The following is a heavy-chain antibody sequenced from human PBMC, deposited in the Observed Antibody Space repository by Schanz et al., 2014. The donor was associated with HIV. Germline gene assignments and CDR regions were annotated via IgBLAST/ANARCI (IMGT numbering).Heavy chain of an antibody. CDR1: GFTFTNHA. J-gene: IGHJ4*02. D-gene: IGHD3-22*01. V-gene: IGHV3-23*01. CDR3: AKPEYDSRGSSQSHFDY. Sequence: EVQLLESGGGLAQSGGSLTLSCAASGFTFTNHALSWVRQAPGKGLEWVSSISESGGRTYYADSVNGRFTISRDNSKNTLYLQMTTLRIDDTAVYYCAKPEYDSRGSSQSHFDYWGQGTLVTVSS. CDR2: ISESGGRT.